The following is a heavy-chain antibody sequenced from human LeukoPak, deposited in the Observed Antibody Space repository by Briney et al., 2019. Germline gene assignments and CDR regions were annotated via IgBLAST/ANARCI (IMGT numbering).Heavy chain of an antibody. CDR2: IDWDDDK. CDR1: GFSLSTSGMC. CDR3: ARLRLGSGGSPHDAFDI. V-gene: IGHV2-70*11. Sequence: SGPTLVNPTQTLTLTCTFSGFSLSTSGMCVSWIRQPPGKALEWLARIDWDDDKYYSTSLKTRLTISKDTSKNQVVLTTTNMDPVDTATYYCARLRLGSGGSPHDAFDIWGQGTMVTVSS. D-gene: IGHD2-15*01. J-gene: IGHJ3*02.